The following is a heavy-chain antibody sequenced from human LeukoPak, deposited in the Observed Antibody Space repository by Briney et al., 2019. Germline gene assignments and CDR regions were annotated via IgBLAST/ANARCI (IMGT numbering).Heavy chain of an antibody. Sequence: ASVKVSCKASGYTFTSYGISWVRQAPRQGLEWMGCISAYNGNTNYAQKLQGRVTMTTDTSTSTAYMELRSLRSDDTAVYYCARDQGYCGGDCRDAFDIWGQGTMVTVSS. D-gene: IGHD2-21*02. CDR1: GYTFTSYG. CDR2: ISAYNGNT. CDR3: ARDQGYCGGDCRDAFDI. V-gene: IGHV1-18*01. J-gene: IGHJ3*02.